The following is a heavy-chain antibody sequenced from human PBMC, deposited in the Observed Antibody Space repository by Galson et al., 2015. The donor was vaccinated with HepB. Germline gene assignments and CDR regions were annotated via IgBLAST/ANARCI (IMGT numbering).Heavy chain of an antibody. CDR3: AKKWVGGEGLFDY. Sequence: SLRLSCAASGFTFSSYAMSWVRQAPGKGLEWVSAISGSGGSTYYADSVKGRFTISRDNSKNTLYLQMNSLRAEDTAVYYCAKKWVGGEGLFDYWGQGTLVTVSS. D-gene: IGHD1-26*01. J-gene: IGHJ4*02. CDR1: GFTFSSYA. V-gene: IGHV3-23*01. CDR2: ISGSGGST.